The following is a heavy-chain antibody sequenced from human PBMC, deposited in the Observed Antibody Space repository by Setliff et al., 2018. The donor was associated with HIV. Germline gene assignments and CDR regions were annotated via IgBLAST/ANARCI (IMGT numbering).Heavy chain of an antibody. CDR2: INPKSGAT. J-gene: IGHJ4*02. Sequence: ASVKVSCKTFGYRFTDFYVNWVRQAPGQGLEWMGWINPKSGATKNAQKFQGRVTMTRGTSISTVYMEWSSLRSDDTALYYCAQGAELLAISPPSFDYYFDYWGQGTPVTVSS. CDR1: GYRFTDFY. V-gene: IGHV1-2*02. D-gene: IGHD3-9*01. CDR3: AQGAELLAISPPSFDYYFDY.